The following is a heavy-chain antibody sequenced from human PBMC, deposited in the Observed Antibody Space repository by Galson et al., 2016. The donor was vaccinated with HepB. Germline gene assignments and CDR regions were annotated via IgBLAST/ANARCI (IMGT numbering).Heavy chain of an antibody. CDR2: ISYSGST. Sequence: TLSLTCTVSGGYISSRGYYWNWIRQDPGRGLEWIGYISYSGSTYYNPSLKSRVTMSEDTSKNQLSLKLISMTAADAAVYYCARARVTAGDYGLDVWGKGTTVTVSS. J-gene: IGHJ6*04. D-gene: IGHD2-21*02. V-gene: IGHV4-31*03. CDR3: ARARVTAGDYGLDV. CDR1: GGYISSRGYY.